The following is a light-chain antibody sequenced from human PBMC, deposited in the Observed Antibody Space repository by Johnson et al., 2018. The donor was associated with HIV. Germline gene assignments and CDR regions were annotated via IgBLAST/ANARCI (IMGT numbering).Light chain of an antibody. Sequence: QSVLTQPPSVSAAPGQKVTISCSGSSSDMGNYGVSWYQQLPGTAPKLLIYENNKRPSGIPDRFSGSKSGTSATLGITGLQTGDEADYYCGTWDSSLSAGGVFGTGTKVTVL. CDR1: SSDMGNYG. J-gene: IGLJ1*01. V-gene: IGLV1-51*02. CDR3: GTWDSSLSAGGV. CDR2: ENN.